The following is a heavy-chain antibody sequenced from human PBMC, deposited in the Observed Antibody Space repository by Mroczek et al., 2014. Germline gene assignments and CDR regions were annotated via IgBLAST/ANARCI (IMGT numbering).Heavy chain of an antibody. CDR3: ARIGSGYQNYYYYYMDV. D-gene: IGHD3-3*01. CDR2: IYYSGST. CDR1: GGSISSSSYY. J-gene: IGHJ6*03. V-gene: IGHV4-39*01. Sequence: QVQLVQSGPGLVKPSETLPLTCTVSGGSISSSSYYWGWIRQPPGKGLEWIGSIYYSGSTYYNPSLKSRVTISVDTSKNQFSLKLSSVTAADTAVYYCARIGSGYQNYYYYYMDVWGKGTTVTVSS.